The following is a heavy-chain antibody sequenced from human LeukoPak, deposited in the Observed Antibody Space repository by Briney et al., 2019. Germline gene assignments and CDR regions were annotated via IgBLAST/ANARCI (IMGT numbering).Heavy chain of an antibody. Sequence: TGGSLRLSCAASGVTFSNYWMAWVRQAPGKGLEWVANINPDGSARYYVDSVKGRFSVSRDNAKNSLWLQMDSLRVEDTAVYYCARDGTLGTVKTAWGQGTMVTVSS. V-gene: IGHV3-7*01. CDR2: INPDGSAR. J-gene: IGHJ3*01. CDR3: ARDGTLGTVKTA. D-gene: IGHD3-16*01. CDR1: GVTFSNYW.